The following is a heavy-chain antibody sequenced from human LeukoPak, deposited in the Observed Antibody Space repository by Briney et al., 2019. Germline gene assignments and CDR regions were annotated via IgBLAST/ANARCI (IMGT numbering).Heavy chain of an antibody. J-gene: IGHJ6*03. CDR3: ARNHALLWFGEPSYYMDV. CDR2: IYYSGST. CDR1: GGSISSSSYY. Sequence: SETLSLTCTVPGGSISSSSYYWGWIRQPPGKGLEWIGSIYYSGSTYYNPSLKSRVTISVDTSKNQFSLKLSSVTAADTAVYYCARNHALLWFGEPSYYMDVWGKGTTVTVSS. D-gene: IGHD3-10*01. V-gene: IGHV4-39*01.